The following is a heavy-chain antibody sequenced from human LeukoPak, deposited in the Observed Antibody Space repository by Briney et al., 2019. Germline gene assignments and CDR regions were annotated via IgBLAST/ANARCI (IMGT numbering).Heavy chain of an antibody. D-gene: IGHD3-22*01. Sequence: GGSLRLSCAASGFTFSSYAMSWVRQAPGKGLEWVSAISGSGGSTYYAASVKGRFTISRDNSKNTLYLQMNGLRAEDTAVYYCAKDEVRAGGITMIVVVILPDYWGQGTLVTVSS. V-gene: IGHV3-23*01. CDR1: GFTFSSYA. CDR3: AKDEVRAGGITMIVVVILPDY. J-gene: IGHJ4*02. CDR2: ISGSGGST.